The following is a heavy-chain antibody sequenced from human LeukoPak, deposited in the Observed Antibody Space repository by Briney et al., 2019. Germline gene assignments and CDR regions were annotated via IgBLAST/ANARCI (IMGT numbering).Heavy chain of an antibody. CDR2: ISGSGGST. J-gene: IGHJ4*02. Sequence: RASVKVSCKASGFTFSSYAMSWVRQAPGKGLEWVSAISGSGGSTYYADSVKGRFTISRDNSKNTLYLQMNSLRAEDTAVYYCAPQTGGPGYWGQGTLVTVSS. D-gene: IGHD1-14*01. CDR3: APQTGGPGY. CDR1: GFTFSSYA. V-gene: IGHV3-23*01.